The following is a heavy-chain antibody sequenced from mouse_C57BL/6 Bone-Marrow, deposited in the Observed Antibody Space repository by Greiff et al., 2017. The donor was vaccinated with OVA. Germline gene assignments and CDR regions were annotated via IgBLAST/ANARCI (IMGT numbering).Heavy chain of an antibody. CDR2: IAPANGNT. J-gene: IGHJ2*01. Sequence: EVKLVESVAELVRPGASVKLSCTASGFNIKNTYMHWVKQRPEQGLEWIGRIAPANGNTKYAPKFQGKATISADTSSNTAYLQLSSLTAEDTAIYYCARGHRGYFDDWGQGTTLTVSS. CDR3: ARGHRGYFDD. CDR1: GFNIKNTY. D-gene: IGHD6-1*01. V-gene: IGHV14-3*01.